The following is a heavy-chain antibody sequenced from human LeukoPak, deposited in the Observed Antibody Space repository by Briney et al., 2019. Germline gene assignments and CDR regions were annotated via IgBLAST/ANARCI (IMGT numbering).Heavy chain of an antibody. J-gene: IGHJ4*02. D-gene: IGHD3-22*01. Sequence: GGSLRLSCAASGFTFSSYGMHWVRQAPGKGLGWVAVIWYDGSNKYYADSVKGRFTISRDNSKNTLYLQMNSLRAEDTAVYYCAKGPNYYDSSGGFDYWGQGTLVTVSS. CDR1: GFTFSSYG. CDR2: IWYDGSNK. CDR3: AKGPNYYDSSGGFDY. V-gene: IGHV3-33*06.